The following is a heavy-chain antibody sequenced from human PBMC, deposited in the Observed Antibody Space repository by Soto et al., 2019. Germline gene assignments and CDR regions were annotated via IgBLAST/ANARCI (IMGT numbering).Heavy chain of an antibody. D-gene: IGHD3-9*01. Sequence: SETLSLTCAVPGGSISSSSYYWGWIGQPPGKGLEWIGSIYYSGSTYYNPSLKSRVTISVDTSKNQFSLALDSVTAADTAVYYCARARNFLTGSYKGGFYYFDYWGQGTLVTVS. CDR1: GGSISSSSYY. CDR2: IYYSGST. J-gene: IGHJ4*02. CDR3: ARARNFLTGSYKGGFYYFDY. V-gene: IGHV4-39*07.